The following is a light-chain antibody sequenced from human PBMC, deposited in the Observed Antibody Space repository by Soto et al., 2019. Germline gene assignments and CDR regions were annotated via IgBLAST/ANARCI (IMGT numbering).Light chain of an antibody. Sequence: QSVLTQPPSVSAAPGQKVTISCTGTSSDVGGYNYVSWYQQHPGKAPKLMIYDVSNRPSGVSNRFSGSKSGNTASLTISGLQAEDEADYYCSSYTSSTLYVFGTGTKVTVL. V-gene: IGLV2-14*01. J-gene: IGLJ1*01. CDR1: SSDVGGYNY. CDR2: DVS. CDR3: SSYTSSTLYV.